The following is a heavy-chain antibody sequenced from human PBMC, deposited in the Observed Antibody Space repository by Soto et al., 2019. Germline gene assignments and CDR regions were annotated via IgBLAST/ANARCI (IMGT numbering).Heavy chain of an antibody. CDR3: ARVHVVVPAKTDAFDI. CDR2: IYHSGST. Sequence: QVQLQESGPGLVKPSGTLSLTCAVSSGSISSSNWWSWVRQPPGKGLEWIGEIYHSGSTNYNPSLKSRVTISVDKFKNQFSLKLSSVTAADTAVYYCARVHVVVPAKTDAFDIWGQGTMVTVSS. D-gene: IGHD2-2*01. CDR1: SGSISSSNW. V-gene: IGHV4-4*02. J-gene: IGHJ3*02.